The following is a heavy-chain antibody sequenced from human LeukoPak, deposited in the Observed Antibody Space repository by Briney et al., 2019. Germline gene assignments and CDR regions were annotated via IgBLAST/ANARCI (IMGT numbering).Heavy chain of an antibody. CDR1: GGTFSSYA. J-gene: IGHJ4*02. D-gene: IGHD4-17*01. V-gene: IGHV1-69*01. CDR2: ILPVSRVG. Sequence: SVKVSCKASGGTFSSYAISWVRQAPGQRLEWMGGILPVSRVGNYAQKFQGRVTITADESTNTTYMEVTSLTSDDTAVYYCARGYGDYVGYFDYWGQGTLVTVSS. CDR3: ARGYGDYVGYFDY.